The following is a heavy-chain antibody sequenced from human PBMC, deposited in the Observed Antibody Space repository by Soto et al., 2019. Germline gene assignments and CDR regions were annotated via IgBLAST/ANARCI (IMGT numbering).Heavy chain of an antibody. CDR3: TKDDYDFWSGYFSF. Sequence: GGSLRLSCAASGFTFSSHWMHWVRQAPGKGLVWVSRINSDGSSTNYADSVKGRFTISRDNSKNTLSLQMTGLRGEDSARYYCTKDDYDFWSGYFSFWGQGTPVTVSS. CDR2: INSDGSST. D-gene: IGHD3-3*01. CDR1: GFTFSSHW. V-gene: IGHV3-74*01. J-gene: IGHJ4*01.